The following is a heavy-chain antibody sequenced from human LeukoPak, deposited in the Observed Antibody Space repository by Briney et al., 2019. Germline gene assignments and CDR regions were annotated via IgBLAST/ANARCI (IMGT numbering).Heavy chain of an antibody. V-gene: IGHV1-69*05. J-gene: IGHJ6*03. Sequence: SVKVSCKASGGTFSSYDIRWVRQAPGQGLEWMGRIIPIFGTANYAQKFQGRVTITTDESTSTAYMEMSSLRSEDTAVYYCASDKKERYGEGYYYYYMDVWGKGTTVTVSS. CDR1: GGTFSSYD. CDR2: IIPIFGTA. D-gene: IGHD4-17*01. CDR3: ASDKKERYGEGYYYYYMDV.